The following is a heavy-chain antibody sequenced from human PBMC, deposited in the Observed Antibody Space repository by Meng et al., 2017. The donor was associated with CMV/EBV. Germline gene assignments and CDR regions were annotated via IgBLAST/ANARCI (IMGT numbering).Heavy chain of an antibody. CDR3: ARDSGNSSGYYPFFDY. V-gene: IGHV1-69*01. J-gene: IGHJ4*02. CDR1: GGPFSSSA. D-gene: IGHD3-22*01. Sequence: SGGPFSSSALRWVRQAPGQGLEWMGGIIPIFGTANYAQKFQGRVTITADESTSTAYMELSSLRSEDTAVYYCARDSGNSSGYYPFFDYWGQGTLVTVSS. CDR2: IIPIFGTA.